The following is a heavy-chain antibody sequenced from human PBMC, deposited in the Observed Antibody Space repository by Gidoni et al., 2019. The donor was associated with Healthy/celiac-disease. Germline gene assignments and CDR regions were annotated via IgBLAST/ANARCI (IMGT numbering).Heavy chain of an antibody. CDR3: ATSRGAVTGTYYFDY. Sequence: QVQLVQSGAEVKKPGASVKVSCKASGYTFTSFGISWVRQAPGQGLEWMGWISPYNGNTKYAQNLQGRVTMTTDTSTSTAYMELRSLRSDDTALYYCATSRGAVTGTYYFDYWGQGTLVTVSS. CDR1: GYTFTSFG. D-gene: IGHD6-19*01. J-gene: IGHJ4*02. CDR2: ISPYNGNT. V-gene: IGHV1-18*01.